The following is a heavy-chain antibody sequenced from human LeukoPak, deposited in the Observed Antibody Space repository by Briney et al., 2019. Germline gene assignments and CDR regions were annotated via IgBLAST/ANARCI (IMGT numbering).Heavy chain of an antibody. Sequence: GGSLRLSCAASGFTLSSYWMHWVRQAPGKGLVWVSRVNSDGSTTTYADSVKGRFTISRDNANNTLYLQMNSLRAEDTAVYYCSRGSPGYSSSWYVWGQGTTVTVSS. D-gene: IGHD6-13*01. CDR1: GFTLSSYW. CDR2: VNSDGSTT. CDR3: SRGSPGYSSSWYV. V-gene: IGHV3-74*01. J-gene: IGHJ6*02.